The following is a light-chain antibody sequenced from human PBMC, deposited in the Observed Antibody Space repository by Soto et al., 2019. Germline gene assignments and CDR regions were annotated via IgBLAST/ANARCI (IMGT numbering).Light chain of an antibody. CDR3: QQYGGSPPFT. CDR1: QSVSSSY. V-gene: IGKV3-20*01. Sequence: EFVLTQSPGTLSLSPGERATLSCRASQSVSSSYLAWYQQKPGQAPRLLIYGASNRASGIPDRFSGGASGTGFTHTISRLEPEDFAVYFCQQYGGSPPFTFGQGTKVEIK. CDR2: GAS. J-gene: IGKJ2*01.